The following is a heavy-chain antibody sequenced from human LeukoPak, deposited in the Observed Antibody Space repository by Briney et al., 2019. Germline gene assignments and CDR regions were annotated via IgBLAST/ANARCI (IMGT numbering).Heavy chain of an antibody. Sequence: ASVKVSCKASGYTFTSYYMHWVRQAPGQGLEWMGIINPSGGSTSYAQKFQGGVTMTRNTSISTAYMELSSLRSEDTAVYYCARTPGFRGVIKGFDPWGQGTLVTVSS. J-gene: IGHJ5*02. CDR2: INPSGGST. CDR1: GYTFTSYY. V-gene: IGHV1-46*01. D-gene: IGHD3-10*01. CDR3: ARTPGFRGVIKGFDP.